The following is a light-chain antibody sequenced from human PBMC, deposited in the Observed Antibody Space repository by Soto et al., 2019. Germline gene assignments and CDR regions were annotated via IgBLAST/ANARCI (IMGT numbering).Light chain of an antibody. V-gene: IGKV1-33*01. CDR1: HDIGNS. CDR2: DAY. J-gene: IGKJ3*01. CDR3: QKSDHLPL. Sequence: DIQMTQSPPSLSASVGDRVTITCQASHDIGNSLNWYQDKPGQAPKLVIYDAYNLETGVPSTFSGNGYGTDFTFTISSLRPEDIATYYCQKSDHLPLFGAGTRVDMK.